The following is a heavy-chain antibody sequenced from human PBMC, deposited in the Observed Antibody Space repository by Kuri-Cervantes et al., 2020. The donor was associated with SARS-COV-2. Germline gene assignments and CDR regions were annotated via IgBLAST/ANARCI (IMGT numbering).Heavy chain of an antibody. J-gene: IGHJ6*03. V-gene: IGHV3-23*01. CDR3: ARGGSWYYYYMDV. D-gene: IGHD6-13*01. CDR2: ISGSGGST. Sequence: GESLKISCAASGFTFSSYAMSWVRQAPGKGLEWVSAISGSGGSTYYADSVKGRFTISRDNSKNTLYLQMNSLRAEDTAVYYCARGGSWYYYYMDVWGKGTTVTVSS. CDR1: GFTFSSYA.